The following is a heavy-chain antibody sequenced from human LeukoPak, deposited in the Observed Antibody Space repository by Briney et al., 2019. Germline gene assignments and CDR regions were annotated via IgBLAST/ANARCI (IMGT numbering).Heavy chain of an antibody. CDR3: ARGEPHYYYYYMDV. D-gene: IGHD1-14*01. CDR1: GASVSSIGYS. V-gene: IGHV4-30-2*01. J-gene: IGHJ6*03. CDR2: IYHSGST. Sequence: PSETLSLTCGVSGASVSSIGYSWSWIRQPPGRGLEWIGFIYHSGSTYYNPSLKSRVTISVDRSKNQFSLKLSSVTAADTAVYYCARGEPHYYYYYMDVWGKGTTVTVSS.